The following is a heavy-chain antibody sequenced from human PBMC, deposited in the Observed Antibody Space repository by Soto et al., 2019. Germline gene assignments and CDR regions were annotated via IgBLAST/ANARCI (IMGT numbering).Heavy chain of an antibody. CDR1: GGSISSSSYY. Sequence: SETLSLTCTVSGGSISSSSYYWGWIRQPPWKGLEWIGSIYYSGSTYYNPSLKSRVTISVDTSKNQFSLKLSSVTAADTAVYYCAIRYTYYDFWSGSGIIDYWGQGXLVTVYS. CDR2: IYYSGST. V-gene: IGHV4-39*01. J-gene: IGHJ4*02. CDR3: AIRYTYYDFWSGSGIIDY. D-gene: IGHD3-3*01.